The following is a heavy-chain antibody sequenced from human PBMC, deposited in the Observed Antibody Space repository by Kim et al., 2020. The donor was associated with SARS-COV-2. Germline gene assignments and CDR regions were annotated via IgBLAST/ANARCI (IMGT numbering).Heavy chain of an antibody. CDR3: ARGADWLGNYLDY. J-gene: IGHJ4*02. V-gene: IGHV1-18*01. CDR1: SYFFTSYG. D-gene: IGHD3-9*01. Sequence: ASVKVSCKASSYFFTSYGIHWVRQAPGQGLEWMGWISAFNGRTKYAQNLQGRVTLTTNTYTNTAYMELRSLRSDDTAVYYCARGADWLGNYLDYWGQETLVTVSS. CDR2: ISAFNGRT.